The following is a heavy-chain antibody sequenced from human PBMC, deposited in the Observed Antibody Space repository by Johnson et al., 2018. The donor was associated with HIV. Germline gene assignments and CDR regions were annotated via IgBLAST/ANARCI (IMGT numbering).Heavy chain of an antibody. CDR1: GFTFSSYG. D-gene: IGHD1-26*01. CDR3: AKELIELQGAFDI. CDR2: IRYDGSNK. Sequence: QVQLVESGGGVVQPGGSLRLSCAASGFTFSSYGMHWVRQAPGKGLEWVAFIRYDGSNKYYADSVKGRFTISRDNSKNTLYLQMNSLRAEDTAVYYCAKELIELQGAFDIWGQGTMVTVSS. J-gene: IGHJ3*02. V-gene: IGHV3-30*02.